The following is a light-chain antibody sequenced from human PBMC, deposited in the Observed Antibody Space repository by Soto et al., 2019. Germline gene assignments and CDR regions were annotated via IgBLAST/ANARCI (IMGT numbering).Light chain of an antibody. V-gene: IGKV1-39*01. J-gene: IGKJ1*01. Sequence: IQMTQSPSTLSGSVGDRVTITCRASQSISSWLAWYQQKPGKAPKLLIFAASSLQSGVPSRFSGSRSGPDFTLTISSLQPEDFATYYCQQSYSSPPTFGQGTKVDI. CDR1: QSISSW. CDR2: AAS. CDR3: QQSYSSPPT.